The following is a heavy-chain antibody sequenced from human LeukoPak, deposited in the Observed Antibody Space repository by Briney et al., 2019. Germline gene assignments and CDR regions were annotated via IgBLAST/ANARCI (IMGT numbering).Heavy chain of an antibody. D-gene: IGHD4-17*01. CDR1: GGSISSYY. J-gene: IGHJ2*01. CDR2: IYYSGST. V-gene: IGHV4-59*08. CDR3: ARGAVTKGYDL. Sequence: SETLSLTCTVSGGSISSYYWSWIRQPPGKGLEWIGYIYYSGSTNYNPSLKSRVTISVDTSKNQFSLKLSSVTAADTAVYYCARGAVTKGYDLWGRGTLVTVSS.